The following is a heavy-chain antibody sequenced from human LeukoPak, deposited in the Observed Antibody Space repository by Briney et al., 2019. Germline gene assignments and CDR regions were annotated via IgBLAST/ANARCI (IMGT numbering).Heavy chain of an antibody. V-gene: IGHV4-39*07. CDR1: GGSISSSSYY. Sequence: PSETLSLTCTVSGGSISSSSYYWGWIRQPPGKGLEWIGRIYTSGSTNYNPSLKSRVTMSVDTSKNQFSLKLSSVTAADTAVYYCARADYGDYGSAFDYWGQGTLVTVSS. J-gene: IGHJ4*02. CDR2: IYTSGST. D-gene: IGHD4-17*01. CDR3: ARADYGDYGSAFDY.